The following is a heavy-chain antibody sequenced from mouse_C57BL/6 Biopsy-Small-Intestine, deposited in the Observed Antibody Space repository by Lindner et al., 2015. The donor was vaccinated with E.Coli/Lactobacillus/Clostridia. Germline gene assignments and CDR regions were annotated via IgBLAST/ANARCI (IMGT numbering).Heavy chain of an antibody. J-gene: IGHJ3*01. CDR3: ARGVYHYDSGGYYRADAFDI. CDR2: IIPAFGST. V-gene: IGHV1-69*02. CDR1: GGSFRTYA. Sequence: SVKVSCKASGGSFRTYAFSWVRQAPGQGLEWMGGIIPAFGSTTYAQKVQGRVTITVDKSTSTAYMQLSSLRSEDTAVYYCARGVYHYDSGGYYRADAFDIWGQGTMVTVSS. D-gene: IGHD1-1*02.